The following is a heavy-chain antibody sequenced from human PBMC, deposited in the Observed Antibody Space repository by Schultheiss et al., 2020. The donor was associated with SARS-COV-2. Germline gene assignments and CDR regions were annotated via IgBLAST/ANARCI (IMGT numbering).Heavy chain of an antibody. CDR2: INSDGSST. D-gene: IGHD4-23*01. J-gene: IGHJ4*02. V-gene: IGHV3-74*01. Sequence: GGSLRLSCAASGFTFSSYWMHWVRQAPGKGLVWVSRINSDGSSTSYADSVKGRFTISRDNSKNTLYLQMNSLRAEDTAVYYCAKGGNLRPLLDWGQGTLVTVSS. CDR3: AKGGNLRPLLD. CDR1: GFTFSSYW.